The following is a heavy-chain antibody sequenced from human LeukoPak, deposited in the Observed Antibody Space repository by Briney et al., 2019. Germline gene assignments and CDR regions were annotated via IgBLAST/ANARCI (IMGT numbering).Heavy chain of an antibody. Sequence: SETLSLTCTGSGGSISSYYWSGIRQPPGKGLEWIGYIYYSGSTNYNPSLKSRVTISVDTSKNQFSLKLSSVTAADTAVYYCASLGYCSVGSCHGGANWFDPWGQGTLVTVSS. CDR1: GGSISSYY. V-gene: IGHV4-59*01. CDR2: IYYSGST. CDR3: ASLGYCSVGSCHGGANWFDP. J-gene: IGHJ5*02. D-gene: IGHD2-15*01.